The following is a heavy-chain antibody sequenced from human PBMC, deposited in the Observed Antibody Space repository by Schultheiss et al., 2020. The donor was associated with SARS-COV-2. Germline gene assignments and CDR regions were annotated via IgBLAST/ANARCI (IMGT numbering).Heavy chain of an antibody. V-gene: IGHV3-53*04. CDR3: ARALRYYYMDV. D-gene: IGHD4/OR15-4a*01. Sequence: GESLKISCAASGFTVSSNNMSWVRQAPGKGLEWVSVIYSGGSTYYADSVKGRFTISRHNSKNTLYLQMNSLRAEDTAVYYCARALRYYYMDVWGKGTTVTVSS. J-gene: IGHJ6*03. CDR1: GFTVSSNN. CDR2: IYSGGST.